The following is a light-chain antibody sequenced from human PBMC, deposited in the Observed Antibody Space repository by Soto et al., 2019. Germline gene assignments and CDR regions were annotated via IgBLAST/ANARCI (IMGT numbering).Light chain of an antibody. CDR1: SSDIGAYDY. V-gene: IGLV2-23*02. J-gene: IGLJ1*01. Sequence: QSVLTQPASLSGSPGQSITISCTGTSSDIGAYDYVSWFQQHPGKAPKLVIYEVTKRPSGVSDRFSGSKSGNTASLAISGLQAEDEADYYCFSYAGGSVYVCGTGTKV. CDR2: EVT. CDR3: FSYAGGSVYV.